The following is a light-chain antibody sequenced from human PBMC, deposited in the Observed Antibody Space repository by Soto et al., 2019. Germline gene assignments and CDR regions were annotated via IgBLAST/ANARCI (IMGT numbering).Light chain of an antibody. CDR3: SSFTASSTYV. CDR2: EVS. J-gene: IGLJ1*01. V-gene: IGLV2-14*01. Sequence: QSALTQPASVSGSPGQSITISCTGASSDVGAYNFVSWFQQHPGKAPKLMIYEVSNRPSEISDRFSGSKSGNTASLTISGLQADDEAVYYCSSFTASSTYVFGTGTKHTVL. CDR1: SSDVGAYNF.